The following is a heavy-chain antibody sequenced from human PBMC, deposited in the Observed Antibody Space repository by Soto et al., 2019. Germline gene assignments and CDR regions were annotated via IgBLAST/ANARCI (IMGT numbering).Heavy chain of an antibody. V-gene: IGHV3-15*05. Sequence: EVQLVESGGGLVNPGGSLRLSCAASGLSVSYAWMDWVRQAPVKGLEWVGRIKSKNDGWTADLAAPMKGRFTISTHNSKNTLYLQMNCPGAEDTAVYYCANLYIPYGMDVWGQGTTVTVSS. CDR3: ANLYIPYGMDV. J-gene: IGHJ6*02. CDR1: GLSVSYAW. CDR2: IKSKNDGWTA.